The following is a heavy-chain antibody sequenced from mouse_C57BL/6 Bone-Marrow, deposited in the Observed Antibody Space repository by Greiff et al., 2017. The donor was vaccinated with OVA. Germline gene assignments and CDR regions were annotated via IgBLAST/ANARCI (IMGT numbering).Heavy chain of an antibody. CDR3: ARDYYDYDGGAY. Sequence: EVKLVESGGGLVKPGGSLKLSCAASGFTFSSYTMSWVRQTPEKRLEWVATISGGGGNTYYPDSVKGRFTISRDNAKNTLYLQMSSLRSEDTALYYCARDYYDYDGGAYWGQGTLVTVSA. CDR2: ISGGGGNT. V-gene: IGHV5-9*01. CDR1: GFTFSSYT. D-gene: IGHD2-4*01. J-gene: IGHJ3*01.